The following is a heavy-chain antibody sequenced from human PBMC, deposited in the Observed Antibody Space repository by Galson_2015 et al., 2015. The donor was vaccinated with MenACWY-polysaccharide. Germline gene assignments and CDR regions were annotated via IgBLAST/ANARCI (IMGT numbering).Heavy chain of an antibody. Sequence: LRLSCAASEFTFSRYWMNWVRQAPGKGLVWVSRIDSDGSSTSYADSVKGRFTISRDNARNTLYLQMNSLRAEDTAVYYCAVHCSSTSCYSPLSRLWGQGTMVTVSS. CDR1: EFTFSRYW. CDR3: AVHCSSTSCYSPLSRL. CDR2: IDSDGSST. J-gene: IGHJ3*01. D-gene: IGHD2-2*01. V-gene: IGHV3-74*01.